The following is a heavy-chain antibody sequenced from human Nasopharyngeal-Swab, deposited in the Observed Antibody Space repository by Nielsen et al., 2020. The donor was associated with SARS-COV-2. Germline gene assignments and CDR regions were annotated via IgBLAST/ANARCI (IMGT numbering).Heavy chain of an antibody. J-gene: IGHJ4*02. CDR3: AKAIAAVPRRTKHATLADY. V-gene: IGHV3-23*01. Sequence: GESLKISCAASGFTFSSYAMSWVRQAPGKGLEWVSAISGSGGSTYYADSVKGRFTISRDNSKNTLYLQMNSLRAEDTAVYYCAKAIAAVPRRTKHATLADYWGQGTLVTVSS. CDR1: GFTFSSYA. CDR2: ISGSGGST. D-gene: IGHD6-13*01.